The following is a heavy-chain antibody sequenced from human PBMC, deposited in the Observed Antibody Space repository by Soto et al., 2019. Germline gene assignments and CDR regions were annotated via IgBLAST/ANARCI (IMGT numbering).Heavy chain of an antibody. CDR3: AKDSLRYCSSTSCSYFDY. Sequence: SLRLSCAASGFTFSSYGMHWVRQAPGKGLEWVAVISYDGSNKYYADSVKGRFTISRDNSKNTLYLQMNSLRAEDTAVYYCAKDSLRYCSSTSCSYFDYWGQGTLVTVSS. CDR1: GFTFSSYG. V-gene: IGHV3-30*18. J-gene: IGHJ4*02. D-gene: IGHD2-2*01. CDR2: ISYDGSNK.